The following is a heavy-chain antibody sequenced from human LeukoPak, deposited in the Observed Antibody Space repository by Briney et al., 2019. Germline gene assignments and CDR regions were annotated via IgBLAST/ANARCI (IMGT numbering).Heavy chain of an antibody. Sequence: ASVSVSCKTSGYSFSDYPMNWVRQAPGQGLEWMGWINTDSGVPVYAQGFTGRLVFSVDTSVNTAYLQIRRLKADDTAVYYCAKGYWNDFDHWGQGTLVTISS. CDR1: GYSFSDYP. CDR3: AKGYWNDFDH. D-gene: IGHD1-1*01. J-gene: IGHJ4*02. V-gene: IGHV7-4-1*02. CDR2: INTDSGVP.